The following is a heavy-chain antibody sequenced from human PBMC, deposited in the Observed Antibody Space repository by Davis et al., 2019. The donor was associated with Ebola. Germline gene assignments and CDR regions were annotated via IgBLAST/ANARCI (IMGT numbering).Heavy chain of an antibody. V-gene: IGHV1-18*04. CDR2: INPHNGNT. CDR3: ARAQFPTTSDH. D-gene: IGHD1-1*01. CDR1: GYTFTNYG. Sequence: ASVKVSGKASGYTFTNYGITWVRQAPGQGLEWMGWINPHNGNTNYAQNVQGRVIMTSDTATTTAYMEVGSLRSDDTAVYYCARAQFPTTSDHWGQGTLVTVSS. J-gene: IGHJ4*02.